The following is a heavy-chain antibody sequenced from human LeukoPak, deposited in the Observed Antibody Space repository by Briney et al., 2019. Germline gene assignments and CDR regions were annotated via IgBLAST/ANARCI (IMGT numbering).Heavy chain of an antibody. CDR1: GGSISSSY. D-gene: IGHD1-1*01. CDR3: ARGLAGTFDY. Sequence: SETLSLTCTVSGGSISSSYWSWVRQPPGKGLEWIGYIYYSGSINYNPSLKSRVTISVDTSKNQFSLKLSSVTAADTAVYYCARGLAGTFDYWGQGALVTVSS. J-gene: IGHJ4*02. CDR2: IYYSGSI. V-gene: IGHV4-59*01.